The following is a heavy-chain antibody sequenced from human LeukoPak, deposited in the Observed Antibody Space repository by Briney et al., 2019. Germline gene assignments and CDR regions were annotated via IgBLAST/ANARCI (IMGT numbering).Heavy chain of an antibody. V-gene: IGHV4-39*07. CDR1: GGSIFSSNSY. CDR3: AREGSRFLEWLKNWFDP. CDR2: IYYSGNT. D-gene: IGHD3-3*01. J-gene: IGHJ5*02. Sequence: PSETLSLTCTVSGGSIFSSNSYWGWIRQPPGKGLEWIGSIYYSGNTYYNASLKSRVTISVDTSKSQFSLNLTSVTAADTAIYHCAREGSRFLEWLKNWFDPWGQGTPVTVSS.